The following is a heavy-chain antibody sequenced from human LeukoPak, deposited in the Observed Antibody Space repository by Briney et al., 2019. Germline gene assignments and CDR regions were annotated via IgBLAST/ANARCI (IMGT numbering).Heavy chain of an antibody. J-gene: IGHJ4*02. CDR1: GYSFTSYW. D-gene: IGHD3-22*01. V-gene: IGHV5-51*01. CDR2: IYPGDSDT. Sequence: PGESLKISCKGSGYSFTSYWIGWVRQMPGKGLEWMGIIYPGDSDTRYSPSFQGQVTISADRSISTAYLQWSSLKASDTAIYYCARLLDSSGYYFSHWGQGTLVTVSS. CDR3: ARLLDSSGYYFSH.